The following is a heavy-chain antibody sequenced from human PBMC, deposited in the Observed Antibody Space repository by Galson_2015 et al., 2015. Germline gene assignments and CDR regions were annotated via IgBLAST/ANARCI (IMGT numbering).Heavy chain of an antibody. CDR3: ARAYCSSTSCSSGDY. CDR1: GFTFSSYA. J-gene: IGHJ4*02. D-gene: IGHD2-2*01. Sequence: SLRLSCAASGFTFSSYAMHWVRQAPGKGLEWVAVISYDGSNKYYADSVKGRFTISRDNSKNTLYLQMNSLRAEDTAVYYCARAYCSSTSCSSGDYWGQGTLVTVSS. V-gene: IGHV3-30-3*01. CDR2: ISYDGSNK.